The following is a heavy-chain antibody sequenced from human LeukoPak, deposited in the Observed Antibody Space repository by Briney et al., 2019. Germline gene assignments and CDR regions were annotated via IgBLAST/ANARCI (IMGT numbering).Heavy chain of an antibody. CDR1: GGSFSGCF. D-gene: IGHD2-21*01. J-gene: IGHJ3*02. Sequence: MTSETLSLTCAVYGGSFSGCFWSWIRQPPGKGLEWIGEINHSGSTNYNPSLKSRATMSLDTSKNQVSLTLTSVTAADAAVYYCARHLWCGIGSQKEDAFDIWGRGTMVTVSS. CDR3: ARHLWCGIGSQKEDAFDI. CDR2: INHSGST. V-gene: IGHV4-34*01.